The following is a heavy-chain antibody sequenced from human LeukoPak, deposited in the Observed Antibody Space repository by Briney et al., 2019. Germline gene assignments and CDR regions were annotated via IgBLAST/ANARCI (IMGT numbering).Heavy chain of an antibody. D-gene: IGHD3-22*01. J-gene: IGHJ4*02. CDR2: ISGSGRST. CDR1: GLTFNIYA. Sequence: GGSLRLSCAASGLTFNIYAMSWVRQAPGKGLEWVSSISGSGRSTYSADSVKGRFTISRDNSKNTLYLEMNSLRADDTAVYYCAKGGIHYDSSGDYRDHWGQGTLVTVSS. CDR3: AKGGIHYDSSGDYRDH. V-gene: IGHV3-23*01.